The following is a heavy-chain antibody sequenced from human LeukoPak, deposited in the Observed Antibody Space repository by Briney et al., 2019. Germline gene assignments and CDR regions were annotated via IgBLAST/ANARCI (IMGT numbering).Heavy chain of an antibody. CDR1: GFSFGDYA. V-gene: IGHV3-49*04. CDR3: TRDQTPYY. J-gene: IGHJ4*02. CDR2: IRSKVYGGTP. Sequence: GALIPSCTASGFSFGDYAMTWVRRAPGKGLEWVGFIRSKVYGGTPEYAASVKGRFTTSRDDSQGIAYLQMNSLKTEDTAVYYCTRDQTPYYWGQGTLVTVSS.